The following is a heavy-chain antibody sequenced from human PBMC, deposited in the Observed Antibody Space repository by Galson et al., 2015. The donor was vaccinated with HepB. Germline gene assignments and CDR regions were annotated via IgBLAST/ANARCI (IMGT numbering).Heavy chain of an antibody. CDR3: AKPYVAAAGTLDHSYYYGMDV. CDR2: ISGSGGST. J-gene: IGHJ6*02. D-gene: IGHD6-13*01. CDR1: GFTFSSYA. Sequence: SLRLSCAASGFTFSSYAMSWVRQAPEKGLEWVSAISGSGGSTYYADSVKGRFTISRDNSKNTLYLQMNSLRAEDTAVYYCAKPYVAAAGTLDHSYYYGMDVWGQGTTVTVSS. V-gene: IGHV3-23*01.